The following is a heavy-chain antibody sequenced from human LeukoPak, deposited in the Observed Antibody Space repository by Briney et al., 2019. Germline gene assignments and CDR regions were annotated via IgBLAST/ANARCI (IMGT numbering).Heavy chain of an antibody. CDR1: GGSINSDPYY. D-gene: IGHD6-19*01. V-gene: IGHV4-39*01. Sequence: SETLSLTCTVSGGSINSDPYYWGWIRQSPGKGLEWIGSIYHTGSTYYNPSLKSQVTISVDTSKNQFSLRLTSMTAADTSVYYCASLIIVAGRPYFDYWGQGTLVTVSS. J-gene: IGHJ4*02. CDR3: ASLIIVAGRPYFDY. CDR2: IYHTGST.